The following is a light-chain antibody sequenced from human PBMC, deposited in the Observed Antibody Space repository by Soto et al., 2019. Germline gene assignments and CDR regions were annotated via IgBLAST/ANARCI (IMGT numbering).Light chain of an antibody. CDR1: QTISSW. V-gene: IGKV1-5*03. CDR2: KAS. J-gene: IGKJ1*01. CDR3: QHYNSYSEA. Sequence: DIQMTQSPSTLSGSVGDRVTITCRASQTISSWLARYRQKPGKAPKLLIYKASTLKSGVPSRFSGSGSGTEFTLTISSLQPDDFATYYCQHYNSYSEALGQGTKVDIK.